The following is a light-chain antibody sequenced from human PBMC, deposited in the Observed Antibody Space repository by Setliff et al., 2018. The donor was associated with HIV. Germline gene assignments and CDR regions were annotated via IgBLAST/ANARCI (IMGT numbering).Light chain of an antibody. CDR1: SNDIGGYNY. CDR2: DVT. J-gene: IGLJ3*02. Sequence: QSVLTQPASVSGSPGQSITISCTGTSNDIGGYNYVSWYQQLPGNTPKLLIYDVTNRPSGVPDRFSGSKSANTASLTISGLQAEDEADYYCSSFTSSKALLFGGGTKVTVL. V-gene: IGLV2-14*03. CDR3: SSFTSSKALL.